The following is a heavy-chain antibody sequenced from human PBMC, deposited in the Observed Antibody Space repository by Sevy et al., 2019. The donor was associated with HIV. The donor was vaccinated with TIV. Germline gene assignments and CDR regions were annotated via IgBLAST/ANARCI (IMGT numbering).Heavy chain of an antibody. CDR2: IKQDGSEK. CDR1: GFTFSSYW. V-gene: IGHV3-7*04. D-gene: IGHD5-18*01. Sequence: GWSLRLSCAASGFTFSSYWMSWVRQAPGKGLEWVANIKQDGSEKYYVDSVKGRFTISRDNAKNSLYLQMNSLRAEDTAVYYCARGYSNLRGYSYGTYYFDYWGQGTLVTVSS. J-gene: IGHJ4*02. CDR3: ARGYSNLRGYSYGTYYFDY.